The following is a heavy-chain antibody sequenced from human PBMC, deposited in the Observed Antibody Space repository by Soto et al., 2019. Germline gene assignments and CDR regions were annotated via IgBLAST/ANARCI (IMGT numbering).Heavy chain of an antibody. CDR2: IQSGGTT. CDR3: ARHSTVTKSRRRDPLYYYGMDV. CDR1: GFSVRSKY. J-gene: IGHJ6*02. D-gene: IGHD4-4*01. V-gene: IGHV3-66*04. Sequence: PGGSLRLSFAACGFSVRSKYMTWVRQAPGKGLEWVSLIQSGGTTYYADSVKGRFTISRDTSENTLHLQMDSLRVEDTAVYYCARHSTVTKSRRRDPLYYYGMDVWGQGTTVTVSS.